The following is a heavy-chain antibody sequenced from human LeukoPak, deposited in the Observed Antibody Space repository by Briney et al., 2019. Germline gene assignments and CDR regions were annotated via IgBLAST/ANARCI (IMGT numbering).Heavy chain of an antibody. CDR1: GGSITSSNW. D-gene: IGHD5-12*01. CDR3: ARMGYSGYDLEVDY. J-gene: IGHJ4*02. Sequence: PSETLSLTCVVSGGSITSSNWWSWVRQPPGKGLEWIGEIYHSGSTNYNPSLKSRVTISVDKSKNQFSLKLSSVTAADTAMYYCARMGYSGYDLEVDYWGQGTLVTVSS. CDR2: IYHSGST. V-gene: IGHV4-4*02.